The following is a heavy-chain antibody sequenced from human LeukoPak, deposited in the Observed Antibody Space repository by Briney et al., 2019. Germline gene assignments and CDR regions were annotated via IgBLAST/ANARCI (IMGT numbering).Heavy chain of an antibody. V-gene: IGHV3-23*01. CDR1: GFTFSSYS. D-gene: IGHD3-16*01. CDR3: AKDRMSPGGRYFPH. Sequence: PGGSLRLSCAASGFTFSSYSMNWVRQAPGKGLEWVSAISGSGGSTYYADSVKGRFTISRDNSKNTLYLQMNSLRAEDTAVYYCAKDRMSPGGRYFPHWGQGTLVTVSS. CDR2: ISGSGGST. J-gene: IGHJ1*01.